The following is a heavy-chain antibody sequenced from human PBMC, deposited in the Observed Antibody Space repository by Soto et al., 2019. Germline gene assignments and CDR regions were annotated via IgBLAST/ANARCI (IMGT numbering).Heavy chain of an antibody. J-gene: IGHJ3*02. D-gene: IGHD2-21*02. CDR1: GGSISSGGYY. Sequence: QVQLQESGPGLVKPSQTLSLTCTVSGGSISSGGYYWSWIRQHPGKGLECIGYIYYSGSTYYNPSLKSRVTISVDTSKNQFSLKLSSVTAADTAVYYCAIYQVGYGGNSHAFDIWGQGTMVTVSS. CDR2: IYYSGST. CDR3: AIYQVGYGGNSHAFDI. V-gene: IGHV4-31*03.